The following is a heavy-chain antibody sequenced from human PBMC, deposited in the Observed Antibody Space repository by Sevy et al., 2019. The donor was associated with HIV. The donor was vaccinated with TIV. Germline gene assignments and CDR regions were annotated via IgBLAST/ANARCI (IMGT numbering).Heavy chain of an antibody. Sequence: GGSLRLSCAASGFTFDDYAMHWVRQAPGKGLEWVSGISWNSGSIGYADSVKGRFTISRDNAKNSLYLQMNSLRAEDTALYYCAKDLFSDSLTGVAAISPGYGMDVWGQGTTVTVSS. D-gene: IGHD2-15*01. CDR3: AKDLFSDSLTGVAAISPGYGMDV. J-gene: IGHJ6*02. V-gene: IGHV3-9*01. CDR1: GFTFDDYA. CDR2: ISWNSGSI.